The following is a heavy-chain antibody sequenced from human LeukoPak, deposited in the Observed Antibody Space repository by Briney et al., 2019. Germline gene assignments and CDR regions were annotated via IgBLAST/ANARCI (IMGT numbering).Heavy chain of an antibody. CDR3: ARVQTNWAVEVATIGSFDY. J-gene: IGHJ4*02. CDR2: IYNSDTT. CDR1: GASMSSNY. D-gene: IGHD5-12*01. Sequence: SETLSLTCSVSGASMSSNYWTWIRQPPGMGPEWIGYIYNSDTTNSNPSLKSRVTMSVDTSNNQFFLRLSSVTAADTAVYFCARVQTNWAVEVATIGSFDYWGQGTLVTVTS. V-gene: IGHV4-4*09.